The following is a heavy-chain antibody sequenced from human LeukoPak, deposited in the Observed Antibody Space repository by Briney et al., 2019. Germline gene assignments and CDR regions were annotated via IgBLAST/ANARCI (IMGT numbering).Heavy chain of an antibody. CDR3: ARSRITMIVGRRGPTDYYYMDV. V-gene: IGHV4-34*01. Sequence: SETLSLTCAVYIDSFSNYHWNWIRQTPAKGMEWIGEVNESGGTNISPSLRSRVILSVDTSKNQFSLKLSSVTAADTAVYYCARSRITMIVGRRGPTDYYYMDVWGKGTTVTISS. CDR2: VNESGGT. CDR1: IDSFSNYH. J-gene: IGHJ6*03. D-gene: IGHD3-22*01.